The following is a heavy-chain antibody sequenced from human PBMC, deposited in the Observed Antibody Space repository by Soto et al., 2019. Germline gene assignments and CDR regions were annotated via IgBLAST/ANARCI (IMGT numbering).Heavy chain of an antibody. D-gene: IGHD2-2*01. CDR1: GFTFSNYW. CDR3: ARAGLGYCTSTSCHPGFDI. V-gene: IGHV3-74*01. CDR2: INGDGRTT. J-gene: IGHJ3*02. Sequence: EVQLVESGGGLVQPGGSLRLSCAASGFTFSNYWMHWVRQAPGKGLEWVSRINGDGRTTIYADSVKGRFTISRDNGKNTLYLQMNSLRAEDTAVYYCARAGLGYCTSTSCHPGFDIWGQGTMVTVSS.